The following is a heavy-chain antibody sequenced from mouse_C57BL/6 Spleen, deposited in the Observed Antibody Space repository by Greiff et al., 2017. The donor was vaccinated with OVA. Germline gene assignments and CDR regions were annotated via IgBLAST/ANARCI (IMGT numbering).Heavy chain of an antibody. CDR1: GYTFTSYW. D-gene: IGHD2-4*01. J-gene: IGHJ2*01. Sequence: QVQLQQPGTELVKPGASVKLSCKASGYTFTSYWMHWVKQRPGQGLEWIGNINPSNGGTNYNEKFKSKATLTVDKSSSTAFMQLSSLTSEDSAVYYCARWRLRAEEDSFDYWGQGTTLTVSS. CDR3: ARWRLRAEEDSFDY. CDR2: INPSNGGT. V-gene: IGHV1-53*01.